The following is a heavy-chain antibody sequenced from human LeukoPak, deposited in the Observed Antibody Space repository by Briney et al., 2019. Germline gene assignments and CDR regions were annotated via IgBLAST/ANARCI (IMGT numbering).Heavy chain of an antibody. CDR1: GGSFSGYY. Sequence: SETLSLTCPVYGGSFSGYYWRWLRQPPAKGLDWIGEINHSGSTNYNPSLKSRVTISVDTSKNQFSLKLSSVTAADTAVYYCAREPDYQDAFDIWGQGTMVTVSS. CDR2: INHSGST. J-gene: IGHJ3*02. D-gene: IGHD4-11*01. V-gene: IGHV4-34*01. CDR3: AREPDYQDAFDI.